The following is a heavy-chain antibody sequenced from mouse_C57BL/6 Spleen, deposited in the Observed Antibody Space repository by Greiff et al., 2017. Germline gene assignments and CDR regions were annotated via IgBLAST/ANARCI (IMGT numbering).Heavy chain of an antibody. Sequence: EVMLVESGGGLVKPGGSLKLSCAASGFTFSDYGMHWVRQAPEQGLEWVAYISSGSSTIYYADTVKGRFTISRDNAKNTLFLQMTSLWSEDTAMYYCARPYYDDGAMDYWGQGTSVTVSS. D-gene: IGHD2-4*01. CDR3: ARPYYDDGAMDY. V-gene: IGHV5-17*01. CDR2: ISSGSSTI. CDR1: GFTFSDYG. J-gene: IGHJ4*01.